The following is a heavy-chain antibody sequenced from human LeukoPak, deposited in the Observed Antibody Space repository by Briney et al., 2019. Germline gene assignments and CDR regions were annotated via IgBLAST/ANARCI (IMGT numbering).Heavy chain of an antibody. V-gene: IGHV4-59*01. CDR1: GGSISSYY. Sequence: SETLSLTCTVSGGSISSYYWSWIRQPPGKGLEWIGYIYYSGSTNYNPSLKSRVTISVDTSKNQFSLKLSSVTAADTAVYYCARGVLLWFGESQNNWFDPWGQGTLVTVSS. J-gene: IGHJ5*02. CDR2: IYYSGST. D-gene: IGHD3-10*01. CDR3: ARGVLLWFGESQNNWFDP.